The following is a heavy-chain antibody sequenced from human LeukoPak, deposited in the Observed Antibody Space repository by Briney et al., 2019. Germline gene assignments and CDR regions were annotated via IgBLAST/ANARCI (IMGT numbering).Heavy chain of an antibody. Sequence: GGSLRLSCAASGFIFRNHAMNWVRQAPGQGLEWVSGVSASGGSTYNTDSVKGRFSISRDNSKNTLYLEMNSLRPEDTALYYCAKSLGNQGVIDYWGQGTLVTVSS. CDR1: GFIFRNHA. J-gene: IGHJ4*02. CDR3: AKSLGNQGVIDY. CDR2: VSASGGST. D-gene: IGHD3-10*01. V-gene: IGHV3-23*01.